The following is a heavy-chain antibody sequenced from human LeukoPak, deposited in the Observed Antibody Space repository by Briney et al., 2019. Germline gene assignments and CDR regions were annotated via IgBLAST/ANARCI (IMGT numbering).Heavy chain of an antibody. J-gene: IGHJ4*02. CDR3: AADVIYESD. Sequence: SVKVSCKATGFTFSNSAMQWVRQARGQRLEWIGWIVVGSGNTNYAQKFQERVTITRDMSTSTAYMELSSLRSEDTAIYYCAADVIYESDWGQGTLVTVSS. CDR1: GFTFSNSA. D-gene: IGHD2/OR15-2a*01. CDR2: IVVGSGNT. V-gene: IGHV1-58*02.